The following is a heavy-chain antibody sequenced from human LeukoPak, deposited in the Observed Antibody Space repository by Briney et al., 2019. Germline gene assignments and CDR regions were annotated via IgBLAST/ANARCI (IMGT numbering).Heavy chain of an antibody. CDR2: IYHSGST. CDR3: ARGISKMDYYDSSGSKYNWFDP. J-gene: IGHJ5*02. D-gene: IGHD3-22*01. CDR1: GGSISSNNYF. V-gene: IGHV4-39*07. Sequence: KPSETLSLTCTVSGGSISSNNYFWGWIRQPPGKGLEWIGCIYHSGSTYYNPSLKSRVTISVDRSKNQFSLKLSSVTAADTAVYYCARGISKMDYYDSSGSKYNWFDPWGQGTLVTVSS.